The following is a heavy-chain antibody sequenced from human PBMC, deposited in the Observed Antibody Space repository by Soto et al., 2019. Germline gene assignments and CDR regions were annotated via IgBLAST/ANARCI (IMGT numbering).Heavy chain of an antibody. V-gene: IGHV5-51*01. CDR3: ARHDRVYCSGGSCYSMGGLDY. Sequence: GESLKISCKGSGYSFTSYWIGWVRQMPGKGLEWMGIIYPGDSDTRYSPSFQGQVTISADKSIGTAYLQWSSLKASDTAMYYCARHDRVYCSGGSCYSMGGLDYWGQGTLVTVSS. CDR2: IYPGDSDT. D-gene: IGHD2-15*01. CDR1: GYSFTSYW. J-gene: IGHJ4*02.